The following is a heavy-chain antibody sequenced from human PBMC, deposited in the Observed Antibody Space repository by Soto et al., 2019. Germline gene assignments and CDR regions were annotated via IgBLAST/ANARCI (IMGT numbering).Heavy chain of an antibody. V-gene: IGHV3-23*01. CDR2: ISATGGST. Sequence: GSLRLSCAASGFTFNNYAMNWVRQAPGKGLEWVATISATGGSTYYADSVKGRFTISRDNSKNTLYLQMNVLRVEDTAVYYCTKDRLAGNFDYWGQETQVTLYS. CDR1: GFTFNNYA. D-gene: IGHD6-6*01. CDR3: TKDRLAGNFDY. J-gene: IGHJ4*02.